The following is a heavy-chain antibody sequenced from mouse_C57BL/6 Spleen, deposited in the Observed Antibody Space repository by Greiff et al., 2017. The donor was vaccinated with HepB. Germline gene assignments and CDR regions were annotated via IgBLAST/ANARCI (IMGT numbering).Heavy chain of an antibody. CDR2: INPNNGGT. V-gene: IGHV1-18*01. D-gene: IGHD1-1*01. J-gene: IGHJ2*01. Sequence: EVMLVESGPELVKPGASVKIPCKASGYTFTDYNMDWVKQSHGKSLEWIGDINPNNGGTIYNQKFKGKATLTVDKSSSTAYMELRSLTSEDTAVYYCARTLTTPYYFDYWGQGTTLTVSS. CDR1: GYTFTDYN. CDR3: ARTLTTPYYFDY.